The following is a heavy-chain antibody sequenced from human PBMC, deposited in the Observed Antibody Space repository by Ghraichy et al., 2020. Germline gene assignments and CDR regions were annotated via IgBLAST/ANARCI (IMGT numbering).Heavy chain of an antibody. CDR3: AKGAYDFDY. Sequence: GGSLRLSCVVSGFSFSNYAMNWVRQAPGKGLEWVSAITAGGSSTYYVDAVKGRFTISRDNSKNTLYLQMNTLRTEHTAVYYCAKGAYDFDYWGQGTLVTVSS. CDR1: GFSFSNYA. D-gene: IGHD2-2*01. J-gene: IGHJ4*02. CDR2: ITAGGSST. V-gene: IGHV3-23*01.